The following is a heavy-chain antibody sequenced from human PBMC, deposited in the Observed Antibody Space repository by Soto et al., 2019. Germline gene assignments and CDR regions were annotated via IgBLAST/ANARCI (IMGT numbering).Heavy chain of an antibody. Sequence: QVQLQESGPGLVKPSQTLSLTCTVSGGSISSGDYYWSWIRQPPGKGLEWIGYIYYSGSTHYNPSLKTLVPISAARTKHQFSLKMSSVTAADTGVYCCARGGDPAMVGIGGFDTWGQGTLVTVSS. CDR3: ARGGDPAMVGIGGFDT. J-gene: IGHJ5*02. D-gene: IGHD5-18*01. V-gene: IGHV4-30-4*01. CDR2: IYYSGST. CDR1: GGSISSGDYY.